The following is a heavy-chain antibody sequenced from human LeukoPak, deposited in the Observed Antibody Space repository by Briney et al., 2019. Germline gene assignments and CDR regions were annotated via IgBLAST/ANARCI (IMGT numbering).Heavy chain of an antibody. CDR3: ARHYQAALHGDY. J-gene: IGHJ4*02. CDR1: GGSISSSSSY. CDR2: IYYSGST. V-gene: IGHV4-39*01. D-gene: IGHD3-16*02. Sequence: SETLSLTCTVSGGSISSSSSYWGWIRQPPGKGLEWIGSIYYSGSTYYNPSLKSRVTISVDTSKNQFSLKLSSVTAADTAVYYCARHYQAALHGDYWGQGTLVTVSS.